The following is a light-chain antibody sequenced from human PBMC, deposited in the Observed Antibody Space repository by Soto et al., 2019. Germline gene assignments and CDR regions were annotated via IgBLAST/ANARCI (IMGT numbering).Light chain of an antibody. CDR1: SSNIGSNT. Sequence: QSALTQPPSASGTPGQRVTISCSGSSSNIGSNTVNWYQQLPGTAPKLLIYSNNQRPSGVPDRFSGSKSGTSASLAISGLQSEDEADYYCAAWDDSLNGPSVVFGGGTKLTVL. CDR2: SNN. CDR3: AAWDDSLNGPSVV. J-gene: IGLJ2*01. V-gene: IGLV1-44*01.